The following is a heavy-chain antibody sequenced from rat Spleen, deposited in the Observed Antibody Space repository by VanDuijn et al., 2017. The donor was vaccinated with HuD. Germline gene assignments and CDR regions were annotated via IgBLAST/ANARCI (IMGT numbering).Heavy chain of an antibody. CDR3: VRDRPPYYFSSYIYGGFDY. CDR1: GFSLTSYH. D-gene: IGHD1-2*01. CDR2: IQNGGST. J-gene: IGHJ2*01. V-gene: IGHV2-27*01. Sequence: QVQLKESGPGLVQPSQTLSLTCTVSGFSLTSYHVHWVRQPPGKGLEWMGRIQNGGSTDYNSVLKSRLSISRDTSKSQVFLEMDSLQTEDTAIYFCVRDRPPYYFSSYIYGGFDYWGQGLLVTVSS.